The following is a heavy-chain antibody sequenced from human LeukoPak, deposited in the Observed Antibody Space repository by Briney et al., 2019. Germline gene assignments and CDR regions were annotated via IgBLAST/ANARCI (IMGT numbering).Heavy chain of an antibody. J-gene: IGHJ6*04. Sequence: GGSLRLSCAAAGFNFNDYGIHWVRQAPGKGLEGGAFIRYDGSAQFSLDSVKGLLPAYRDNSKPPLFLQMNSLRVDDTAVYYCAKSLGAKRYLDFMDVWGKGTPVTVSS. D-gene: IGHD3-9*01. CDR2: IRYDGSAQ. V-gene: IGHV3-30*02. CDR1: GFNFNDYG. CDR3: AKSLGAKRYLDFMDV.